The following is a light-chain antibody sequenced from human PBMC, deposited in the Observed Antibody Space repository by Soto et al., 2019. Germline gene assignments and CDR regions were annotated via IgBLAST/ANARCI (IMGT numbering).Light chain of an antibody. CDR3: QQYGSPPIT. Sequence: DIQMTQSPSSLSASVGDRVTITCRASQSISSYLNWYQQKPGKAPKLLIYAASSLQSGVPSRFSGSGSGTDFTLTISSLQPEDFAVYYCQQYGSPPITFGQGTRLENK. J-gene: IGKJ5*01. V-gene: IGKV1-39*01. CDR1: QSISSY. CDR2: AAS.